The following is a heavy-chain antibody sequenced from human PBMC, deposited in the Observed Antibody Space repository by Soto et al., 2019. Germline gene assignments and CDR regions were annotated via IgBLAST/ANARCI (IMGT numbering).Heavy chain of an antibody. CDR3: ARDSGDGRLGIAVAGTWRSFDY. Sequence: ASVKVSCKASGVSFTNCAINWVRQAPGQGLEWMGGIVPIFGTRNSAQKFKGRVTLTADASTSTAYLELSSLRSEDTAVYYCARDSGDGRLGIAVAGTWRSFDYWGQGTPVTVSS. D-gene: IGHD6-19*01. CDR1: GVSFTNCA. J-gene: IGHJ4*02. V-gene: IGHV1-69*13. CDR2: IVPIFGTR.